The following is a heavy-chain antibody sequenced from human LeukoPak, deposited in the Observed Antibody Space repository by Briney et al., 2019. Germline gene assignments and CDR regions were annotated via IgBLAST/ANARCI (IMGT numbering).Heavy chain of an antibody. CDR1: GYTFTSYG. Sequence: GASVKVSCKASGYTFTSYGISWVRQAPGQGLEWMGWISAYNGNTNYAQKLQGRVTMTTDTSTSTAYMELRSLRSDDTAVYYCARQQNGGSYSHDAFDIWGQGTMVTVSS. D-gene: IGHD1-26*01. CDR3: ARQQNGGSYSHDAFDI. CDR2: ISAYNGNT. V-gene: IGHV1-18*01. J-gene: IGHJ3*02.